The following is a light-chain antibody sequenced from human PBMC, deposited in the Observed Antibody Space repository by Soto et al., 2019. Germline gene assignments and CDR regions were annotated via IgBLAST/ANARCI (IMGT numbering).Light chain of an antibody. CDR3: QQGYSTPLT. V-gene: IGKV1-39*01. Sequence: DIQMTQSPSPLSASLRDRVSMSCRASQTIMTYLSWYQLKPGKPPRLLIYAASSLQSGVPSRFSGSGSGTDFTLTISSLQPEDFAIYYCQQGYSTPLTFGGGTKVDIK. CDR2: AAS. CDR1: QTIMTY. J-gene: IGKJ4*01.